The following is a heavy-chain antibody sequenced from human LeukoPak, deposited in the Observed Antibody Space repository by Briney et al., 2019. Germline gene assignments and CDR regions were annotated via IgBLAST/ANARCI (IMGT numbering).Heavy chain of an antibody. Sequence: GGSLRLSCAASGFTFSGYSMNWVRQAPGKGLEWVSYISSSGSTIYYADSVKGRFTISRDNAKNSLYLQMNSLRAEDTAVYYCAKDPWQQLVRGGYHFDYWGQGTLVTVSS. CDR3: AKDPWQQLVRGGYHFDY. J-gene: IGHJ4*02. V-gene: IGHV3-48*04. CDR1: GFTFSGYS. CDR2: ISSSGSTI. D-gene: IGHD6-13*01.